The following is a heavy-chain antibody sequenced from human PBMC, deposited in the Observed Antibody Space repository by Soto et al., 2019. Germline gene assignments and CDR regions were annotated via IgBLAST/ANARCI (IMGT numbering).Heavy chain of an antibody. J-gene: IGHJ5*02. CDR1: GFTFSSYS. CDR3: ARHPERIAEIGWFDP. D-gene: IGHD6-13*01. Sequence: EVQLVESGGGLVQPGGSLRLSCAASGFTFSSYSMNWVRQAPGKGLEWVSYISSSSSTIYYADSVKGRFTISRDNAKNSLYLQMNSLRAEDTAVSYCARHPERIAEIGWFDPWGQGNLVTVSS. CDR2: ISSSSSTI. V-gene: IGHV3-48*01.